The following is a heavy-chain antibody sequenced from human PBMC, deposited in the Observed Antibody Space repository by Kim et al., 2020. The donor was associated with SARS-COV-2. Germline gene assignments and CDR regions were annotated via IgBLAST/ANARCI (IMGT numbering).Heavy chain of an antibody. V-gene: IGHV3-33*01. Sequence: FYADSVKGRFTISRDNSKNTLSLQMYSLRAEDTAVYYCARAQGAISYYDYWGQGTLVTVSS. D-gene: IGHD2-2*01. CDR3: ARAQGAISYYDY. J-gene: IGHJ4*02.